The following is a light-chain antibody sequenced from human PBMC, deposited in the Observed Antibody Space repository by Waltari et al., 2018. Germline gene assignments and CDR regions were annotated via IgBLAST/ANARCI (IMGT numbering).Light chain of an antibody. CDR3: SSYTSSSTLVV. CDR2: DVS. V-gene: IGLV2-14*01. J-gene: IGLJ2*01. CDR1: SSAVGGYNY. Sequence: QSALTQPASVSGSPGQAIPIPCTGTSSAVGGYNYVSWYQQHPGKAPKLMIYDVSNRPSGVSNRFSGSKSGNTASLAISGLQTEDEADYYCSSYTSSSTLVVFGGGTKLTVL.